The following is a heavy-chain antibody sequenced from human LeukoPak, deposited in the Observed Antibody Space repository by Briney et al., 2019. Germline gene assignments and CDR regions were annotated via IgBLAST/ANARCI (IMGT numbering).Heavy chain of an antibody. D-gene: IGHD5-18*01. CDR3: ARVERGSYGDFDFDY. V-gene: IGHV3-23*01. CDR2: ISHNGGTT. Sequence: GGSLRLSCAASGFTFSSYAMTWVRQAPGKGLEWVSSISHNGGTTYYADSVKGRFTISRDNAKNTLYLQMNSLRAEDTAVYYCARVERGSYGDFDFDYWGQGTLVTVSS. CDR1: GFTFSSYA. J-gene: IGHJ4*02.